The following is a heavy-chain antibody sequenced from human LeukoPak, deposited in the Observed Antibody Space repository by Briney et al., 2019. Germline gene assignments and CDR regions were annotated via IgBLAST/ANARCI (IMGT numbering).Heavy chain of an antibody. CDR1: GLTFSSYS. V-gene: IGHV3-21*01. Sequence: GGSLRLSCAASGLTFSSYSMNWVRQAPGKGLEWVSSISSSSSYIYYADSVEGRFTISRDNAKNSLYLQMNSLRAEDTAVYYCARDLRGWGLNSDWGQGTLVTVSS. J-gene: IGHJ4*02. D-gene: IGHD6-19*01. CDR3: ARDLRGWGLNSD. CDR2: ISSSSSYI.